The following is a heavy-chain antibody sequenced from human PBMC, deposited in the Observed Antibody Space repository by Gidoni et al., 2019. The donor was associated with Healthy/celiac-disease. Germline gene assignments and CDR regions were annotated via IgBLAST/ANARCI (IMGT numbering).Heavy chain of an antibody. CDR1: GFTFSSYE. CDR3: VVVVITVEYFQH. J-gene: IGHJ1*01. Sequence: EVQLVESGGGLVQPGGSLRLAGAASGFTFSSYEMNWVRQAPGKGLEWVSYISSSGSTIYYADSVKGRFTISRDNAKNSLYLQMNSLRAEDTAVYYCVVVVITVEYFQHWGQGTLVTVSS. CDR2: ISSSGSTI. D-gene: IGHD3-22*01. V-gene: IGHV3-48*03.